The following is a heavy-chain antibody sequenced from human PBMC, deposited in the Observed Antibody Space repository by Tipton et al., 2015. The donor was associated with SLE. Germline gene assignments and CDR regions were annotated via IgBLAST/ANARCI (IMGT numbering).Heavy chain of an antibody. Sequence: TLSLTCAVSGYSISSGYYWGWIRQPPGKGLEWIGSIYHSGSTYYNPSLKSRVTISVDTSKNQFSLKLSSVTAAVTAVYYCARDDEDSRGGFDYWGQGTLVTVSS. CDR3: ARDDEDSRGGFDY. D-gene: IGHD3-22*01. CDR1: GYSISSGYY. J-gene: IGHJ4*02. CDR2: IYHSGST. V-gene: IGHV4-38-2*02.